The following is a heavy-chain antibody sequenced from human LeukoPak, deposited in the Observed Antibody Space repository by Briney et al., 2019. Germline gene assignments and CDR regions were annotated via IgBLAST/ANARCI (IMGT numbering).Heavy chain of an antibody. CDR2: IYYSGST. V-gene: IGHV4-30-4*01. J-gene: IGHJ3*02. Sequence: PSETLSLTCTVSGGSISSGDYYWSWIRQPPGKGLEWIGYIYYSGSTYYNPSLKSRVTISVDTSKNQFSLKLSSVTAADTAVYYCARGPYYYDSMHAFDIWGQGTMVTVSS. D-gene: IGHD3-22*01. CDR3: ARGPYYYDSMHAFDI. CDR1: GGSISSGDYY.